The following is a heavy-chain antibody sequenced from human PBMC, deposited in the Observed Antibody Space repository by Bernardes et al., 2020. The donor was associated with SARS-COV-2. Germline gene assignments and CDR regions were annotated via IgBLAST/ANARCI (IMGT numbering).Heavy chain of an antibody. J-gene: IGHJ3*02. CDR2: FDPEDGET. CDR3: ATVGYYDSSGYYLFHIGDAFDI. Sequence: ASVKVSCKVSGYTLTELSMHWVRQAPGKGLEWMGGFDPEDGETIYAQKFQGRVTMTEDTSTDTAYMELSSLRSEDTAVYYCATVGYYDSSGYYLFHIGDAFDIWGQGTMVTVSS. V-gene: IGHV1-24*01. CDR1: GYTLTELS. D-gene: IGHD3-22*01.